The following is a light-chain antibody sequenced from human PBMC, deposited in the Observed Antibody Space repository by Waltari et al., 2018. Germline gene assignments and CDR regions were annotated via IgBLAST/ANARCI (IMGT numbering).Light chain of an antibody. CDR2: KAN. V-gene: IGLV8-61*01. J-gene: IGLJ3*02. CDR1: SGSLATTSY. CDR3: ALYMGSGIWV. Sequence: QTVVTQEPSFSVSPGGTVTLTCALSSGSLATTSYATWYQQTPGQAPRTLVYKANARSSGVPDRFSGSIPGNTAALTITGAQADDESDYYCALYMGSGIWVFGGGTRLTVL.